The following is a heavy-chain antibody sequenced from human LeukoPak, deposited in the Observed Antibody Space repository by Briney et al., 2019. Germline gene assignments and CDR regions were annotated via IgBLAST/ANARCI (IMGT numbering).Heavy chain of an antibody. Sequence: GGSLRLPCAASGFTFSRYWMHWVRPAPGKGLVWVSRINSDGSSTSYAASVKGRFTISRDNAKNTLYLQMKSLRAEDTAVYYCARDIGSGSYSFGYWGQGTLVTVSS. CDR2: INSDGSST. V-gene: IGHV3-74*01. CDR3: ARDIGSGSYSFGY. J-gene: IGHJ4*02. CDR1: GFTFSRYW. D-gene: IGHD1-26*01.